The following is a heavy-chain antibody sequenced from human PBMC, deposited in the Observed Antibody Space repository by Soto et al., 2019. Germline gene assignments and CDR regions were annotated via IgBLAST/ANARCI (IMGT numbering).Heavy chain of an antibody. D-gene: IGHD2-15*01. CDR1: GYTFTRYT. V-gene: IGHV1-3*01. J-gene: IGHJ5*02. CDR2: INPDNGNT. Sequence: ASVKVSCKASGYTFTRYTMNWVRQAPGQRLERMGWINPDNGNTKSSQKFQDRVIITRDTSASTAYMDLSSLRSEDTAVYYCARGIATGQLDPWGQGTLVTGSS. CDR3: ARGIATGQLDP.